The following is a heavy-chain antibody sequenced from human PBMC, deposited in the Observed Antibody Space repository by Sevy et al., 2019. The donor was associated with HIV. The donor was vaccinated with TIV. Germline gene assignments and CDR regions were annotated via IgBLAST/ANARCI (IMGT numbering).Heavy chain of an antibody. V-gene: IGHV2-5*01. CDR2: IYWNDDK. D-gene: IGHD3-22*01. CDR1: GFSLSTSGVG. CDR3: AHSHTEYNYYDSSGYYMDY. J-gene: IGHJ4*02. Sequence: SGPTLVNPTQTLTLTCTFSGFSLSTSGVGVGWIRQPPGKALEWLALIYWNDDKRYSPSLKSRLTIPKDTSKNQVVLKMTNMDPVDTATYYGAHSHTEYNYYDSSGYYMDYWGQGTLVTVSS.